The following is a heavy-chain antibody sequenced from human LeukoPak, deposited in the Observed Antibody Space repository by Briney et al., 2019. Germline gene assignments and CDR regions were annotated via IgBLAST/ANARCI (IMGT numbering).Heavy chain of an antibody. J-gene: IGHJ4*02. CDR2: ISSSSSHI. CDR1: GFNFNKYS. Sequence: PGGSLRLSCVASGFNFNKYSMNWVRQAPGKGLEWVSSISSSSSHIYYADSVKGRFTISRDNAKNSLYLQMNSLRAEDTAVYYCAREADCSSTSCYFDYWGQGTLVTVSS. V-gene: IGHV3-21*01. D-gene: IGHD2-2*01. CDR3: AREADCSSTSCYFDY.